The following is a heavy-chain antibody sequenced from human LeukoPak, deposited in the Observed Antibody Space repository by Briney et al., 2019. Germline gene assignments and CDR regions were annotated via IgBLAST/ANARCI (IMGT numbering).Heavy chain of an antibody. CDR1: GGSISSSSHY. CDR3: ARVPQLDNYYYYYMDV. Sequence: SETLSLTCTVSGGSISSSSHYWGWIRQPPGKGLEWIGEINHSGSTNYNPSLKSRVTISVDKSKNQFSLKLSSVTAADTAVYYCARVPQLDNYYYYYMDVWGKGTTVTVSS. D-gene: IGHD6-13*01. J-gene: IGHJ6*03. V-gene: IGHV4-39*07. CDR2: INHSGST.